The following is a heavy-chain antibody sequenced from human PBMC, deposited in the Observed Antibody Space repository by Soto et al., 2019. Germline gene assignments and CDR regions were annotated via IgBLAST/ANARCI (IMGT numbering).Heavy chain of an antibody. CDR1: GYTFTSHG. Sequence: QVQLVQSGAEVKKPGASVKVSCKASGYTFTSHGISWVRQAPGQGLEWMGWISASNGDTNYAQKFQGRVTVTTDTSTSTGYMELRSLRSEDTAVYSCARMVRGSNIDYYHYMDVWGKGTTVTVSS. CDR2: ISASNGDT. D-gene: IGHD3-10*01. CDR3: ARMVRGSNIDYYHYMDV. V-gene: IGHV1-18*01. J-gene: IGHJ6*03.